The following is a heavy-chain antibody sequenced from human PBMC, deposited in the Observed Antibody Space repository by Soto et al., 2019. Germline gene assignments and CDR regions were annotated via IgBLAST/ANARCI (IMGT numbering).Heavy chain of an antibody. CDR2: ISYDGFHK. Sequence: QVQLVESGGGVVQPGRSLRLSCAASGFTFSSYVLLWVRQAPGKGLEWVAVISYDGFHKYYADSVKGRFTISRDNSKNTLYLQINSLRAEDTAVYYCARGARAEISSGWSFWRVYSDYWGQGTLVTVSS. CDR1: GFTFSSYV. CDR3: ARGARAEISSGWSFWRVYSDY. J-gene: IGHJ4*02. D-gene: IGHD6-19*01. V-gene: IGHV3-30-3*01.